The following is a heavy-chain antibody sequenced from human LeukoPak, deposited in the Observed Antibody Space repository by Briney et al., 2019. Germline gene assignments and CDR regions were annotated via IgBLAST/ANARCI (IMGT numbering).Heavy chain of an antibody. D-gene: IGHD3-9*01. Sequence: PSETLSLTCAVYGGSFSGYYWSWIRQPPGKGLEWIGEINHSGSTNYNPSLKSRVTISVDTSKNQFSLKLSSVTAADTAVYYCARGVGRYFDWLPPYYYYGMDVWGQGTTVTVSS. CDR2: INHSGST. CDR3: ARGVGRYFDWLPPYYYYGMDV. V-gene: IGHV4-34*01. CDR1: GGSFSGYY. J-gene: IGHJ6*02.